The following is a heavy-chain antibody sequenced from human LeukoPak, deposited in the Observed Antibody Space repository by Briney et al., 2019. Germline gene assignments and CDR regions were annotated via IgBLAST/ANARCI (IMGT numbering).Heavy chain of an antibody. J-gene: IGHJ6*03. CDR2: IYYSGST. D-gene: IGHD5-18*01. V-gene: IGHV4-59*01. CDR3: AREGIQLWLPYYYYYMDV. Sequence: SETLSLTCTVSGGSISSYYWSWIRQPPGKGLEWIGYIYYSGSTNYNPSLKSRVTISVDTSKNQFSLKLSSVTAADTAAYYCAREGIQLWLPYYYYYMDVWGKGTTVTVSS. CDR1: GGSISSYY.